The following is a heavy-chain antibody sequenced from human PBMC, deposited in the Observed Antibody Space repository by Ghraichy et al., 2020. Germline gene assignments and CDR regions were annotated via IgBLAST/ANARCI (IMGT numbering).Heavy chain of an antibody. Sequence: GESLNISCAASGFTFSSYAMSWVRQAPGKGLEWVSAISGSGGSTYYADSVKGRFTISRDNSKNTLYLQMNSLRAEDTAVYYCAKGSAAMVSQDDYWGQGTLVTVSS. CDR2: ISGSGGST. CDR1: GFTFSSYA. CDR3: AKGSAAMVSQDDY. J-gene: IGHJ4*02. V-gene: IGHV3-23*01. D-gene: IGHD5-18*01.